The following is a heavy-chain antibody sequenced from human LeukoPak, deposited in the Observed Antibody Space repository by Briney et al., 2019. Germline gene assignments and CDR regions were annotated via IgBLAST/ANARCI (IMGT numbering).Heavy chain of an antibody. CDR1: GFTFSTYD. V-gene: IGHV3-30*18. D-gene: IGHD3-10*01. J-gene: IGHJ3*02. CDR3: AKDFGEAAFDI. CDR2: ISYDGSDK. Sequence: GGSLRLSCAASGFTFSTYDMHWVRQAPGKGLEWVAIISYDGSDKYYADSVKGRFTISRDNSKNTLYLQMNSLRAEDTAVYYCAKDFGEAAFDIWGQETMVTVSS.